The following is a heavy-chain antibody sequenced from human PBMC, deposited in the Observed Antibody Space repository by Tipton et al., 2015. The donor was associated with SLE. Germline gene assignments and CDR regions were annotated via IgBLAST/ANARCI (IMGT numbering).Heavy chain of an antibody. CDR2: ISGYNGDT. D-gene: IGHD3-3*01. Sequence: QVQLVQSGAEVKKPGASVKVSCKASGYTFTSYSINWVRQAPGQGLEWMGWISGYNGDTNYAQKVQGRVTMTTDTSTSTVYMELRSLTADDTAVYFCARSPTFGVNVWFDPWGPGTQVTVSS. CDR1: GYTFTSYS. CDR3: ARSPTFGVNVWFDP. V-gene: IGHV1-18*01. J-gene: IGHJ5*02.